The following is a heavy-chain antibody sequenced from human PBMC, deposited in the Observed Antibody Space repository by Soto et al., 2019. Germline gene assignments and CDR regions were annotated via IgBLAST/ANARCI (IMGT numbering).Heavy chain of an antibody. D-gene: IGHD2-15*01. J-gene: IGHJ6*03. CDR3: ARGDDCSGGSCYSAYYYYMDV. CDR1: GFTFSSYG. Sequence: QVQLVESGGGVVQPGRSLRLSCAASGFTFSSYGMHWVRQAPGKGLEWVAVIWYDGSNKYYADSVKGRFTISRDNSKNTLYLQMNSLRAEDTAVYYCARGDDCSGGSCYSAYYYYMDVWGKGTTVTVSS. CDR2: IWYDGSNK. V-gene: IGHV3-33*01.